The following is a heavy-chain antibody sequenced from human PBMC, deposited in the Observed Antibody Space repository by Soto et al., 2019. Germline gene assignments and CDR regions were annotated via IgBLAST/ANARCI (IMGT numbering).Heavy chain of an antibody. Sequence: VKVSCKASGYTFTSYGISWVRQAPGQGLEWMGWISAYNGNTNYAQKLQGRVTMTTDTSTSTAYMELKSLRSDDTAVYYCAREGVDSSGWYYFDYWGQGTLVTVSS. CDR1: GYTFTSYG. J-gene: IGHJ4*02. CDR2: ISAYNGNT. CDR3: AREGVDSSGWYYFDY. V-gene: IGHV1-18*01. D-gene: IGHD6-19*01.